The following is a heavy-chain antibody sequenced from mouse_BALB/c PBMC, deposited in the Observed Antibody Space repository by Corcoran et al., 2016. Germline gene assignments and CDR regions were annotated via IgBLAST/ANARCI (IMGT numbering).Heavy chain of an antibody. CDR1: GYTFTNYG. CDR2: INTNTGEP. J-gene: IGHJ1*01. V-gene: IGHV9-3*02. Sequence: QIQLVQSGPELKKPGETVKISCKASGYTFTNYGLNWLKQAPGKGLKWMGWINTNTGEPTYAEEFKGRFAFSLETSASTAYLQINNRKNEDTATYLCARYYYGSSYGYLDVWGAGTPVTVSS. D-gene: IGHD1-1*01. CDR3: ARYYYGSSYGYLDV.